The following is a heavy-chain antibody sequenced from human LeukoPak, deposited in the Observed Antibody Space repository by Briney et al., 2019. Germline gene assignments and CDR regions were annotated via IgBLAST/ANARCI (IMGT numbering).Heavy chain of an antibody. J-gene: IGHJ4*02. CDR2: ISGSGGST. Sequence: GGSLRLSCAASGFTFSSDAMSWVRQAPGKGLEWVSAISGSGGSTYYADSVKGRFTISRDNSKNTLYLQMNSLRAEDTAVYYCAKDRGYYDILTGFDYWGQGTLVTVSS. CDR3: AKDRGYYDILTGFDY. V-gene: IGHV3-23*01. D-gene: IGHD3-9*01. CDR1: GFTFSSDA.